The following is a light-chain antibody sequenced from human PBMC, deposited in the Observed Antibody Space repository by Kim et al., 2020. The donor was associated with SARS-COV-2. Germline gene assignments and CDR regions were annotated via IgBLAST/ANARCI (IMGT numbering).Light chain of an antibody. CDR3: QQYGSSPLT. V-gene: IGKV3-20*01. Sequence: EIVLTQSPGTLSLSPGERATLSCRVSQSVSSSYLAWYQQKPGQAPRLRSYGASSRATGIPDRFSGSGSGTDFTLTISRLAPEDFAVYYCQQYGSSPLTFGGGTKVDIK. CDR1: QSVSSSY. CDR2: GAS. J-gene: IGKJ4*01.